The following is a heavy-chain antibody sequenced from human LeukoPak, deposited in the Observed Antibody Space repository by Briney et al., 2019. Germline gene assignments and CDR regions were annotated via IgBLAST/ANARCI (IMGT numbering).Heavy chain of an antibody. Sequence: ASVKVSCKASGYSFTSYYMHWVRQAPGQGLEWMGIINPSGGSTNYAQKFQGRVTMTRDTSTSTVYMELSSLRSEDTAVYYCARRALLVPTAGVRYYYYMDVWGKGTTVTVSS. CDR1: GYSFTSYY. D-gene: IGHD2-2*01. CDR2: INPSGGST. V-gene: IGHV1-46*01. CDR3: ARRALLVPTAGVRYYYYMDV. J-gene: IGHJ6*03.